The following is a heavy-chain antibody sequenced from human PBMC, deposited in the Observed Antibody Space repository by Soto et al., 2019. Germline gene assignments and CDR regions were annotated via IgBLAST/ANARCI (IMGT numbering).Heavy chain of an antibody. J-gene: IGHJ4*02. V-gene: IGHV4-59*01. CDR3: ARGSGYPTPTPFDY. CDR2: VFQSGTT. Sequence: SETLSLTSLVSGNSISSFYLSWIRQHPGKRLEWIGYVFQSGTTNYNPSLRSRVTISMDTSKNHFSLELKSVTAADTAVYFCARGSGYPTPTPFDYWGQGILVTVSS. CDR1: GNSISSFY. D-gene: IGHD6-25*01.